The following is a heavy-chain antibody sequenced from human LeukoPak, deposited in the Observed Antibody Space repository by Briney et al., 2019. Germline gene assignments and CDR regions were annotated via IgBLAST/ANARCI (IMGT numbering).Heavy chain of an antibody. Sequence: SVKVSCKASGGTFSSYAISWVRQAPGQGLEWMEGIIPIFGTANYAQKFQGRVTITADESTSTAYMELSSLRSEDTAVYYCARVSIRGLRFLEQGEGRYYFDYWGQGTLVTVSS. D-gene: IGHD3-3*01. CDR3: ARVSIRGLRFLEQGEGRYYFDY. J-gene: IGHJ4*02. V-gene: IGHV1-69*01. CDR1: GGTFSSYA. CDR2: IIPIFGTA.